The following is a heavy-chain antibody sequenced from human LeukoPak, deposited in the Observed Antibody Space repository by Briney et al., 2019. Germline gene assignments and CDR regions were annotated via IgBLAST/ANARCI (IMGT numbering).Heavy chain of an antibody. V-gene: IGHV3-30-3*01. CDR1: GLTSVGFT. D-gene: IGHD3-22*01. CDR3: WAYDRRNYIGSRVDY. Sequence: PGGSLRLACSPSGLTSVGFTTLAVRQAPGKGLEWVAVISYDGSNKYYADSVKGRFTISRDHSKNTLYLQMNSLRAEDTAVYYGWAYDRRNYIGSRVDYWGQGTLVTVSS. CDR2: ISYDGSNK. J-gene: IGHJ4*02.